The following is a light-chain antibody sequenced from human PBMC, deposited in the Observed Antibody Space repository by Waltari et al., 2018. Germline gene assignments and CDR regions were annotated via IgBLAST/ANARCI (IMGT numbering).Light chain of an antibody. Sequence: QPAPTTPPSVSGPRGPPTTIPPPGPCSSVGSYNIVHGYQQPPGKAPKLMIYECSKRPSGVSNLFSGSKSGNTASLTISGLQAEDEADYYCCSYAGSSTFVVFGTGTKVTVL. V-gene: IGLV2-23*03. CDR2: ECS. J-gene: IGLJ1*01. CDR3: CSYAGSSTFVV. CDR1: CSSVGSYNI.